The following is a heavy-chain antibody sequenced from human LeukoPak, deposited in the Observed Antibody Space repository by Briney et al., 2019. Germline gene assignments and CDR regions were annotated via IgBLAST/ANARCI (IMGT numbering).Heavy chain of an antibody. J-gene: IGHJ4*02. D-gene: IGHD6-19*01. CDR1: GGSISSSSYY. CDR2: IYYSGST. CDR3: ARLFEWQWLPQGYFDY. Sequence: PSETLSLTCTVSGGSISSSSYYWGWIRQPPGKGLEWIGGIYYSGSTYYNPSLKSRVTISVDTSKNQFSLKLSSVTAADTAVYYCARLFEWQWLPQGYFDYWGQGTLVTVSS. V-gene: IGHV4-39*01.